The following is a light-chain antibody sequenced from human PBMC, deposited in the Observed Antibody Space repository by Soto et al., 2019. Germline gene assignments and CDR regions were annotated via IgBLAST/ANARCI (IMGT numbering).Light chain of an antibody. CDR1: SSDIGSQNL. Sequence: QSALTQPASVSGSPGQSITISCTGTSSDIGSQNLVSWYQQHPGKAPKFIIYEVSKRPSGVSTRFSGSKSGNTASLTISGLQAEDEADYYCCSYADSTTSRVFGTGTQLTVL. CDR3: CSYADSTTSRV. V-gene: IGLV2-23*02. CDR2: EVS. J-gene: IGLJ1*01.